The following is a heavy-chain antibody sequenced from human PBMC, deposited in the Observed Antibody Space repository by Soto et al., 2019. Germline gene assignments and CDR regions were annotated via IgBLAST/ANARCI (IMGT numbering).Heavy chain of an antibody. CDR3: AKASRFVVYVWGSYRSSWEFFDY. J-gene: IGHJ4*02. CDR1: GFTFSSYG. Sequence: PXESLRLSCAASGFTFSSYGMHWVRQAPGKGLEWVAVISYDGSNKYYADSVKGRFTISRDNSKNTLYLQMNSLRAEDTAVYYCAKASRFVVYVWGSYRSSWEFFDYWGQGTLVTVSS. D-gene: IGHD3-16*02. CDR2: ISYDGSNK. V-gene: IGHV3-30*18.